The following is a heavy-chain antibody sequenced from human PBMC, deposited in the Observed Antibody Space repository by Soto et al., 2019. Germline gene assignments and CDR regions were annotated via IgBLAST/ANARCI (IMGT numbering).Heavy chain of an antibody. CDR2: INPSGGST. J-gene: IGHJ5*02. V-gene: IGHV1-46*01. D-gene: IGHD3-16*01. Sequence: ALVKVSCKASGYTFTSYYMHWVRQAPGQGLEWMGIINPSGGSTSYAQKFQGRVTMTRDTSTSTVYMELSSLRSEDTAVYYCAKGDGGPPTPFDPWGQGTLVTVSS. CDR3: AKGDGGPPTPFDP. CDR1: GYTFTSYY.